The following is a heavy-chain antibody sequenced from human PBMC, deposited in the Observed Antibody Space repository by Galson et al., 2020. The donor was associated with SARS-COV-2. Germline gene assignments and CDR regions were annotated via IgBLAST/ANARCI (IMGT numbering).Heavy chain of an antibody. CDR2: IYYSGST. CDR1: GGSISSGGYY. V-gene: IGHV4-31*03. J-gene: IGHJ5*02. CDR3: ARGVMGGSGSYFWFDP. D-gene: IGHD3-10*01. Sequence: SETLFLTCTVSGGSISSGGYYWSWIRQHPGKGLEWIGYIYYSGSTYYNPSLKSRVTISVDTSKNQFSLKLSSVTAADTAVYYCARGVMGGSGSYFWFDPWGQGTLVTVSS.